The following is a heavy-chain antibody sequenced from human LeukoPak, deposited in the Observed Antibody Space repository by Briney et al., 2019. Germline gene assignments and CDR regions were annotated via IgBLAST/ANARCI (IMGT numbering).Heavy chain of an antibody. Sequence: ASVKVSCKASGYTFSSYHISWLRQAPGQGLEWMGWINTYNDDTNYAQKFQGRVSMTADTSTSTAYMELRSLRSDDTAVYYCARDRCSSTSCYLLAPLGSSPDAFDIWGQGTMVTVSS. CDR1: GYTFSSYH. D-gene: IGHD2-2*01. CDR3: ARDRCSSTSCYLLAPLGSSPDAFDI. V-gene: IGHV1-18*01. CDR2: INTYNDDT. J-gene: IGHJ3*02.